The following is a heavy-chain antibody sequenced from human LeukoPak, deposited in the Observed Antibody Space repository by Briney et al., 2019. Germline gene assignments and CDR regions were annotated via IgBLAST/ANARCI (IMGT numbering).Heavy chain of an antibody. CDR2: IYYSGST. J-gene: IGHJ4*02. D-gene: IGHD6-19*01. CDR3: ASGGYSSGWYYFDY. V-gene: IGHV4-59*01. CDR1: GGSISSYY. Sequence: SETLSLTCTVSGGSISSYYWSWIRQPPGKGLEWIGYIYYSGSTNYNPSLKSRVTISVDTSKNRFSLKLSSVTAADTAVYYCASGGYSSGWYYFDYWGQGTLVTVSS.